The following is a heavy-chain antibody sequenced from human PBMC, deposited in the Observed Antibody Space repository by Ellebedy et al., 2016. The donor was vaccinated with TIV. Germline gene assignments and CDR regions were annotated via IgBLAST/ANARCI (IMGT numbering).Heavy chain of an antibody. D-gene: IGHD6-19*01. CDR2: INAYNGNT. Sequence: AASVKVSCKASGYSFTSYGISWVRQAPGQGLEWMGWINAYNGNTNIAQKFQGRVTMTTDTSTSTAYMEVRRLRSDDTAVYYCAREIGAGPVVCQYWGQGTLVIVSS. V-gene: IGHV1-18*04. J-gene: IGHJ1*01. CDR3: AREIGAGPVVCQY. CDR1: GYSFTSYG.